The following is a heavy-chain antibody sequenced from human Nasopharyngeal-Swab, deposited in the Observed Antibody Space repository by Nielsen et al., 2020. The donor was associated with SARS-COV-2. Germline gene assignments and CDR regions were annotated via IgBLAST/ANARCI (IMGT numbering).Heavy chain of an antibody. Sequence: GESLKISCAASGFTFSSYSMNWVRQAPGKGLEWVSSISSSSSYIYYADSVRGRFTISRDNAKNSLYLQMNSLRAEDTAVYYCARVDRRGNYFDYWGRGTLVTVSS. J-gene: IGHJ4*02. D-gene: IGHD3-16*01. CDR3: ARVDRRGNYFDY. CDR2: ISSSSSYI. CDR1: GFTFSSYS. V-gene: IGHV3-21*01.